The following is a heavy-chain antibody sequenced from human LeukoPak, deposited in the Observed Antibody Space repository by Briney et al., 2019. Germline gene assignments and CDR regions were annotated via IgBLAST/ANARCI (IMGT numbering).Heavy chain of an antibody. V-gene: IGHV3-33*06. D-gene: IGHD3-16*01. CDR3: AKEIRPNDH. CDR1: GFTFSSYG. CDR2: IWYDGSNK. Sequence: PGGSLRLSCAASGFTFSSYGMHWVRQAPGKGLEWVAVIWYDGSNKYYADSVKGRFTISRDNSKNTLYLQMNSLRVDDTAIYYCAKEIRPNDHWGQGTLVIVSS. J-gene: IGHJ4*02.